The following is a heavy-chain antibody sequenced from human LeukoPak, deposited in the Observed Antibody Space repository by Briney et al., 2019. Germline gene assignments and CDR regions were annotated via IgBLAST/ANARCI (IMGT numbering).Heavy chain of an antibody. CDR1: GGSISSSSYY. D-gene: IGHD1-26*01. CDR2: IYYSGST. J-gene: IGHJ4*02. CDR3: ARAHIVGATCFDY. V-gene: IGHV4-39*07. Sequence: SETLSLTCTVSGGSISSSSYYWGWIRQPPGKGLEWIGSIYYSGSTYYNPSLKSRVTISVDTSKNQFSLKLSSVTAADTAVYYCARAHIVGATCFDYWGQGTLVTVSS.